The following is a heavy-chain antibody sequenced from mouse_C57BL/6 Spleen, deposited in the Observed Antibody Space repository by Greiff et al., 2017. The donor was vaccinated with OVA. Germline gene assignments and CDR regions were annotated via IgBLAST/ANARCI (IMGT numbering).Heavy chain of an antibody. CDR2: IDPSDSET. CDR3: ARGSNYWYFDV. Sequence: VQLQQPGAELVRPGSSVKLSCKASGYTFTSYWMHWVKQRPIQGLEWIGNIDPSDSETHYNQKFKDKATLTVDKSSSTAYMQLSSLTSEDSAVYYCARGSNYWYFDVWGTGTTVTVSS. V-gene: IGHV1-52*01. J-gene: IGHJ1*03. CDR1: GYTFTSYW. D-gene: IGHD2-5*01.